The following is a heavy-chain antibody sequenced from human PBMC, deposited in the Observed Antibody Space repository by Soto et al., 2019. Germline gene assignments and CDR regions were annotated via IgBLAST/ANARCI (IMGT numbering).Heavy chain of an antibody. Sequence: QVQLQESGPGLVKPSQTLSLTCTVSGGSISSGGYYWSWIRQHPGKGLEWIGYIYYSGSTYYNPSLKSRVTMSVDTSKNQFSLKLSSVTAADTAVYYCAREGIAARPHGMDVWGQGTTVTVSS. CDR3: AREGIAARPHGMDV. V-gene: IGHV4-31*03. J-gene: IGHJ6*02. CDR2: IYYSGST. CDR1: GGSISSGGYY. D-gene: IGHD6-6*01.